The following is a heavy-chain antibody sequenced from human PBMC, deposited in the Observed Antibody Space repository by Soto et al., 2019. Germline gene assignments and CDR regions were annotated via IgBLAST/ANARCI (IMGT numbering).Heavy chain of an antibody. V-gene: IGHV4-31*03. CDR3: ARGDFYCSSTSCWHY. Sequence: SETLSLTCTVSGGSISSGGYYWSWIRQHPGKGLEWIGYIYYSGSTYYNPSLKSRVTISVDTSKNQFSLKLSSVTAADTAVYYCARGDFYCSSTSCWHYWGQGTLVTISS. J-gene: IGHJ4*02. D-gene: IGHD2-2*01. CDR1: GGSISSGGYY. CDR2: IYYSGST.